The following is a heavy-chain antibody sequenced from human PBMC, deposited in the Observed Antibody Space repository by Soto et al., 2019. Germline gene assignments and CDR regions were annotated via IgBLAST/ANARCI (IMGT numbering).Heavy chain of an antibody. CDR1: GGSISSSSYY. CDR2: IYYSGST. CDR3: SINGDYPPFWFDP. D-gene: IGHD4-17*01. Sequence: PSETLSLTCTVSGGSISSSSYYWGWIRQPPGKGLEWIGSIYYSGSTYYNPSLKSRVTISVDTSKNQFSLKLSSVTAADTAVYYCSINGDYPPFWFDPWGGGTLLTVSS. V-gene: IGHV4-39*01. J-gene: IGHJ5*02.